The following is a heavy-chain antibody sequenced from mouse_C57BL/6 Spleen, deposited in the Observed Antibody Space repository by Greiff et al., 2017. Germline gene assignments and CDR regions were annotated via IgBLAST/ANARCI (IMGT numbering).Heavy chain of an antibody. Sequence: QVQLQQSGAELAKPGASVKLSCKASGYTFTSYWLHWVKPRPGQGLEWIGYINPSSGYPKYNQKFKDKATLTADKSSSTAYMQLSSLTYEDSAVYYCASEGYCYSNYSYFDYWGQGTTLTVSS. CDR3: ASEGYCYSNYSYFDY. CDR2: INPSSGYP. V-gene: IGHV1-7*01. CDR1: GYTFTSYW. D-gene: IGHD2-5*01. J-gene: IGHJ2*01.